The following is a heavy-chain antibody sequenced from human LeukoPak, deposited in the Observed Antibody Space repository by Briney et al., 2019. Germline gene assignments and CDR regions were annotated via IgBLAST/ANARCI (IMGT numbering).Heavy chain of an antibody. CDR1: GFTFSSYA. CDR3: AKGLGKATVTPLGY. Sequence: PGGSLRLSCAASGFTFSSYAMSWVRQAPGKGLEWVSGISGGGGSTYYADSVKGRFTISRDNSKNTLYLQMDSLRAEDTAVYYCAKGLGKATVTPLGYWGQGTLVTVSS. CDR2: ISGGGGST. V-gene: IGHV3-23*01. D-gene: IGHD4-11*01. J-gene: IGHJ4*02.